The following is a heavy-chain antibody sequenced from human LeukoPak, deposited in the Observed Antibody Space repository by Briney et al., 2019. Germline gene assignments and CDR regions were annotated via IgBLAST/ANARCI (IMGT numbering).Heavy chain of an antibody. CDR1: GYSFTSYW. V-gene: IGHV5-51*03. CDR3: ARGGTDDFWSGYTLPGYFDY. J-gene: IGHJ4*02. D-gene: IGHD3-3*01. CDR2: IYPGDSDT. Sequence: KPGESLKIYCKGSGYSFTSYWIGWVRPMPGKGLEWMGIIYPGDSDTRYSPSFQGPVTISADKSISTAYLQWSSLKASDTAMYYCARGGTDDFWSGYTLPGYFDYWGQGTLVTVSS.